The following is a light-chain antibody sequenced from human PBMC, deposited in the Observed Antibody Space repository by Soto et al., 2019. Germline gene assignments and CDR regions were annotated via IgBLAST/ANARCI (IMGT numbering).Light chain of an antibody. Sequence: QSVLTQPPSASGSPGQRVTISCSGSSSNIGSDTVNSYQQLPGTAPKLLIYRNNQRPSGVPDRFSGSNSGTSASLAVSGLQSADEGDYYCAAWDASLNGVVFGGGTKLTVL. CDR3: AAWDASLNGVV. CDR1: SSNIGSDT. CDR2: RNN. J-gene: IGLJ2*01. V-gene: IGLV1-44*01.